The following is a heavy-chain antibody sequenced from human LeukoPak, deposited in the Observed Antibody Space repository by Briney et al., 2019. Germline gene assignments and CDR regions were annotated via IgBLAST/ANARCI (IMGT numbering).Heavy chain of an antibody. Sequence: SETLSLTCTVSGDSSNTYSWNWIRQSAGKALEWIGRISSSGNTNYNPSLRSRVTMSLDRSKNQFSLKLSSVTAADTAVYYCARRVWEQRSVAHENWFDPWGQGTLVSVSS. CDR3: ARRVWEQRSVAHENWFDP. V-gene: IGHV4-4*07. J-gene: IGHJ5*02. CDR2: ISSSGNT. D-gene: IGHD1/OR15-1a*01. CDR1: GDSSNTYS.